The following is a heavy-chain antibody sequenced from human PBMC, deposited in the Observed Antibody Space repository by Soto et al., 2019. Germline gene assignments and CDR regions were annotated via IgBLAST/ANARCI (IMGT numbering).Heavy chain of an antibody. CDR1: GFTFSSYG. Sequence: QVQLVESGGGVVQPGRSLRLSCAASGFTFSSYGMHWVRQAPGKGLEWVAVISYDRSNKYYADSVKGRFTISRDNSKNTLYLQMNSLRAEDTAVYYCAKEGGYYGSGSYSVGENYYGMDVWGQGTTVTVSS. D-gene: IGHD3-10*01. CDR2: ISYDRSNK. J-gene: IGHJ6*02. CDR3: AKEGGYYGSGSYSVGENYYGMDV. V-gene: IGHV3-30*18.